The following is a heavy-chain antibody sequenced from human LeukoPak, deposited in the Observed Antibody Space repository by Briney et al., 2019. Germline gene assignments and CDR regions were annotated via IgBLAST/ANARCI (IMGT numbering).Heavy chain of an antibody. CDR3: AKMMGQRLYDYCMDV. CDR1: GFAFSNFS. V-gene: IGHV3-23*01. Sequence: GGSLRLSCAASGFAFSNFSMSWVRQAPGKGLEWVSAMSGSGDGTYYADSVKGRFTISRDNSKNTLYLQMNSLRAEDTAVYYCAKMMGQRLYDYCMDVWGKGTTVTVSS. D-gene: IGHD3-16*01. CDR2: MSGSGDGT. J-gene: IGHJ6*03.